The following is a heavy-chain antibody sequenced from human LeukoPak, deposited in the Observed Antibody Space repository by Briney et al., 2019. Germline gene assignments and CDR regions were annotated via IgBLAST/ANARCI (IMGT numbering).Heavy chain of an antibody. CDR2: INTNTGNP. V-gene: IGHV7-4-1*02. J-gene: IGHJ5*02. Sequence: ASVKLSCKASGYTFTSYSMHWVRQAPGQGLEWMVWINTNTGNPTYAEAFTGRFVFSLDNSDNTAYLQISSLMAEQTAVYYCARDSTFEWELRSVDWFDPWGQGTLVTVSS. D-gene: IGHD1-26*01. CDR3: ARDSTFEWELRSVDWFDP. CDR1: GYTFTSYS.